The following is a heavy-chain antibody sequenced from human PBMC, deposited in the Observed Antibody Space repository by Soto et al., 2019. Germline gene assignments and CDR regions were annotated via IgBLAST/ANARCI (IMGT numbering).Heavy chain of an antibody. CDR3: ARGERQQQRDY. D-gene: IGHD6-13*01. V-gene: IGHV4-4*02. CDR2: VYHSGNT. CDR1: GDSISSDKW. Sequence: SETLSLTCAVSGDSISSDKWWSWVRQPPGKGLEWIGEVYHSGNTNYDPSLKSRVIISVDKSKNQFSLKLSSVTDADTAMYYCARGERQQQRDYWGQGTLVTVSS. J-gene: IGHJ4*02.